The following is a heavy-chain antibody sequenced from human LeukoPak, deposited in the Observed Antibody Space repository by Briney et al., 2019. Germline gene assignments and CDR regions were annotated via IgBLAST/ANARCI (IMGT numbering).Heavy chain of an antibody. Sequence: ASVKVSCKASGYTFTSYGISWVRQAPGQGLEWMGRINPNSGGTNYAQKFQGRVTMTRDTSISTAYMELSRLRSDDTAVYYCARVRYRGAAAGNYFDYWGQGTLVTVSS. D-gene: IGHD6-13*01. CDR2: INPNSGGT. CDR1: GYTFTSYG. V-gene: IGHV1-2*06. CDR3: ARVRYRGAAAGNYFDY. J-gene: IGHJ4*02.